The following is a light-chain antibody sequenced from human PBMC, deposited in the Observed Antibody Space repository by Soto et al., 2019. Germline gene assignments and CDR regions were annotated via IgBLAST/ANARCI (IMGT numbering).Light chain of an antibody. V-gene: IGKV1-33*01. CDR2: DAS. CDR3: QQYDGLPPT. CDR1: QHISTY. J-gene: IGKJ3*01. Sequence: DIQMTQSPSSLSASVGDRVTITCQASQHISTYLNWFQQKPGKAPELLIYDASNLVPGVPSRLSGSGSGTAFTFNISSLQPEDIATYYCQQYDGLPPTFGPGTKVDIK.